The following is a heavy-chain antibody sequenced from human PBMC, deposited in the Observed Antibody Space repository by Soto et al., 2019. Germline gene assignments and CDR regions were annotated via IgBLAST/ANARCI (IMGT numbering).Heavy chain of an antibody. J-gene: IGHJ6*02. Sequence: EASVKVSCKASGYTFTGYYMHWVRQAPGQGLEWMGWINPNSGGTNYAQKFQGRVTMTRDTSISTAYMELSRLRSDDTAVYYCARGRGGSVATIGRYYYYYYGMDVWGQGTTVTVSS. CDR3: ARGRGGSVATIGRYYYYYYGMDV. CDR2: INPNSGGT. CDR1: GYTFTGYY. V-gene: IGHV1-2*02. D-gene: IGHD5-12*01.